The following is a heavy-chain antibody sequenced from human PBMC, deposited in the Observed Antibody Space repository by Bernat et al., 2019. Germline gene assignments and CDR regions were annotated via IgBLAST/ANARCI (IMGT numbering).Heavy chain of an antibody. Sequence: VQLVESGGGVVQPGRSLRLSCAASGFTFSSYGMHWVRQAPGKGLEWVAVIWYDGSNKYYADSVKGRFTISRDNSKNTLYLQMNSLRAEDTAVYYCAREGTTVTFYYYYYYMDVWGKGTTVTVSS. CDR1: GFTFSSYG. V-gene: IGHV3-33*01. CDR3: AREGTTVTFYYYYYYMDV. J-gene: IGHJ6*03. CDR2: IWYDGSNK. D-gene: IGHD4-17*01.